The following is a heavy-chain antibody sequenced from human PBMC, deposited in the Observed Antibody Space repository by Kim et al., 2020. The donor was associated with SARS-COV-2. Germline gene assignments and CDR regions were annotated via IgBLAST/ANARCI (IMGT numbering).Heavy chain of an antibody. J-gene: IGHJ6*02. CDR3: ARDWGVGATNLDVGMDV. Sequence: LKSRVTISVDTSKNQFSLKLSSVTAADTAVYYCARDWGVGATNLDVGMDVWGQGTTVTVSS. D-gene: IGHD1-26*01. V-gene: IGHV4-31*02.